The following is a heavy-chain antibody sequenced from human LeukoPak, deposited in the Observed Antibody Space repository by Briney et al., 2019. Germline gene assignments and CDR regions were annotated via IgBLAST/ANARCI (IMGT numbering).Heavy chain of an antibody. CDR2: IYYSGST. CDR3: ARGGRSGYCSSSSCSDYYYYYGMDV. Sequence: PSETLSLTCTVSGGSISSYYWSWIRQPPGKALEWIGYIYYSGSTNYNPSLKSRVTISVDTSKNQFSLKLSSVTAADTAVYYCARGGRSGYCSSSSCSDYYYYYGMDVWGQGTTVTVSS. V-gene: IGHV4-59*01. J-gene: IGHJ6*02. CDR1: GGSISSYY. D-gene: IGHD2-2*01.